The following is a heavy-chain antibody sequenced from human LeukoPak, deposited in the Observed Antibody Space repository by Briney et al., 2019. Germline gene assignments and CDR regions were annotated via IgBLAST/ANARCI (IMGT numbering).Heavy chain of an antibody. J-gene: IGHJ4*02. Sequence: SQTLSLTCAVSGGSISSGGYSWSWIWQPPGKGLEWIGYIYHSGSTYYNPSLKSRVTISVDRSKNQFSLKLSSVTAADTAVYYCARVSPVTSALDYWGQGTLDTVSS. V-gene: IGHV4-30-2*01. CDR2: IYHSGST. D-gene: IGHD4-17*01. CDR1: GGSISSGGYS. CDR3: ARVSPVTSALDY.